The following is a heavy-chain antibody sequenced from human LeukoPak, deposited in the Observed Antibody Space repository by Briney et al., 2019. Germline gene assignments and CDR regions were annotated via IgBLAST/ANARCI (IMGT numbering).Heavy chain of an antibody. Sequence: SETLSLTCTVSGGSISSSIYYWGWIRQPPGKGLEWIGSIDYSGSTHYNPSLKRRVTISVDTSKNQFSLKLTSVTAADTAMYYCARQGNSGTYYSYYWGQGALVTVSS. J-gene: IGHJ4*02. CDR3: ARQGNSGTYYSYY. V-gene: IGHV4-39*01. CDR2: IDYSGST. CDR1: GGSISSSIYY. D-gene: IGHD1-26*01.